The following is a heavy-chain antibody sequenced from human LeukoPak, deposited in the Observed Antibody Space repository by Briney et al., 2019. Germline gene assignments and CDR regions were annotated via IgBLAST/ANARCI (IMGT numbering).Heavy chain of an antibody. Sequence: GASVKVSCKASGYTFTSYGISWVRQAPGQGLEWVGWISAYNGNTNYAQKLQGRVTMTTDTSTSTAYMELRSLRSDDTAVYYCARDAPGSGGDIAFDIWGQGTMVTVSS. CDR3: ARDAPGSGGDIAFDI. J-gene: IGHJ3*02. CDR1: GYTFTSYG. V-gene: IGHV1-18*01. D-gene: IGHD2-21*02. CDR2: ISAYNGNT.